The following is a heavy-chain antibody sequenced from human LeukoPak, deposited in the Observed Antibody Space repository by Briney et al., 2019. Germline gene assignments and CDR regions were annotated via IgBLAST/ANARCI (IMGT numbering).Heavy chain of an antibody. J-gene: IGHJ1*01. V-gene: IGHV1-46*01. D-gene: IGHD4-11*01. CDR3: ARGTLTTQVDH. CDR1: GHTFSNYY. Sequence: GGSVKVSCKASGHTFSNYYMHWVRPAPGQGLEWMGIINRSAGSTRYAQKFQGRVTMSRDTSTSTFYMDLSSLRSEDTAVYFCARGTLTTQVDHWGQGTLVTVTS. CDR2: INRSAGST.